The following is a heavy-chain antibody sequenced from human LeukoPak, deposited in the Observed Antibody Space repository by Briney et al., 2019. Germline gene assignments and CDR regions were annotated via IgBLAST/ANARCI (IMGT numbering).Heavy chain of an antibody. V-gene: IGHV4-61*08. CDR3: ASLTGDNWFDP. CDR1: GGSISSGGYS. Sequence: SETLSLTCAVPGGSISSGGYSWSWIRQPPGKGLEWIGYIYYSGSTYYNPSLKSRVTISVDTSKNQFSLKLSSVTAADTAVYYCASLTGDNWFDPWGQGTLVTVSS. J-gene: IGHJ5*02. CDR2: IYYSGST.